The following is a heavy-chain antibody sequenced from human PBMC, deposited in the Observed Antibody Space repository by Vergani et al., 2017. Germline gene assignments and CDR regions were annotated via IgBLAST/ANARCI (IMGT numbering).Heavy chain of an antibody. D-gene: IGHD2-15*01. J-gene: IGHJ4*02. CDR2: ISSSSSYI. Sequence: EVQLVESGGGLVKPGGSLRLSYAASGFTFSSYSMNWVRQAPGKGLEWVSSISSSSSYIYYADSVKGRFTISRDNAKNSLYLQMNSLRAEDTAVYYCARGETKDRNTDYWGQGTLVTVSS. V-gene: IGHV3-21*01. CDR1: GFTFSSYS. CDR3: ARGETKDRNTDY.